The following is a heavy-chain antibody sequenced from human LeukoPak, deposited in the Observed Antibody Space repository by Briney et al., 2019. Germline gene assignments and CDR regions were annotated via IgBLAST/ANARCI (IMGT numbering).Heavy chain of an antibody. J-gene: IGHJ3*02. D-gene: IGHD3-10*01. Sequence: ASVKVSCKASGYTFTSCDMNWVRQATGQGLEWMGWMNPNSGNTGYAQKFQGRVTMTRNTSISTAYMELSSLRSEDTAVYYCARGRGYYGSGSYDALDIWGQGTMVTVSS. V-gene: IGHV1-8*01. CDR3: ARGRGYYGSGSYDALDI. CDR2: MNPNSGNT. CDR1: GYTFTSCD.